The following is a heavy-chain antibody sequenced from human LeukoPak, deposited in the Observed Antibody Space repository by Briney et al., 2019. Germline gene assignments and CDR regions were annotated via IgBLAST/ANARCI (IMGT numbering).Heavy chain of an antibody. J-gene: IGHJ4*02. CDR2: IYSGGST. CDR1: GFTFSSYA. D-gene: IGHD6-6*01. CDR3: ARDLFSSSPTPTGDY. Sequence: SGGSLRLSCAASGFTFSSYAMSWVRQAPGKGLEWVSVIYSGGSTYYADSVKGRFTISRDNSKNTLYLQMNSLRAEDTAVYYCARDLFSSSPTPTGDYWGQGTLVTVST. V-gene: IGHV3-66*01.